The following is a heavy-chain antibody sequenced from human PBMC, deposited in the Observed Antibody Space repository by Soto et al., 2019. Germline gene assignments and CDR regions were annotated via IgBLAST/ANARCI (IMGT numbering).Heavy chain of an antibody. V-gene: IGHV4-59*01. CDR1: GGSISNYY. Sequence: ETLSLTCTVSGGSISNYYWNWIRQSPGKGLEWIGYIYSSGSTHYNPSLQNRVTISIDTSKNQVSLKVNSVTAADTAVYYCARDHPHSYGVYYFDYWGQGTPVTVS. D-gene: IGHD5-18*01. J-gene: IGHJ4*02. CDR2: IYSSGST. CDR3: ARDHPHSYGVYYFDY.